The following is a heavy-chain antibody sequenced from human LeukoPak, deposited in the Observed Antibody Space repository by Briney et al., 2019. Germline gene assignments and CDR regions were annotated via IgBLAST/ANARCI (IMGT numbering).Heavy chain of an antibody. CDR1: GFTFSSYW. V-gene: IGHV3-7*04. J-gene: IGHJ4*02. CDR3: ARQNFEY. Sequence: GGSLRLSCAASGFTFSSYWMNWVRQAPGRGLEWVANIKPDGSGEYNVDSVKGRFTISRDNAKNSLYLQMNSLRAEDTAVYYCARQNFEYWAQGTLVTVSS. CDR2: IKPDGSGE.